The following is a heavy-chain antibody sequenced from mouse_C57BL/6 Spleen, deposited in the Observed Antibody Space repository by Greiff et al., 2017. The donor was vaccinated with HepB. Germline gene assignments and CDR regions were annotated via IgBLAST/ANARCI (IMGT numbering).Heavy chain of an antibody. J-gene: IGHJ4*01. CDR3: VSGYDPPYAMDY. V-gene: IGHV10-1*01. CDR1: GFSFNTYA. CDR2: IRSKSNNYAT. Sequence: EVQLVESGGGLVQPKGSLKLSCAASGFSFNTYAMNWVRQAPGKGLEWVARIRSKSNNYATYYADSVKDRFTISRDDSELMLYLQMTNLKTEDTAMYDGVSGYDPPYAMDYWGQGTSVTVAS. D-gene: IGHD2-2*01.